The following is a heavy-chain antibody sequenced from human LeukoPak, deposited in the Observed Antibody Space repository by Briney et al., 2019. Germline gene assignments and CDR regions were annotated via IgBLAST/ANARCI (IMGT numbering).Heavy chain of an antibody. CDR2: IIPIFGTA. J-gene: IGHJ4*02. CDR3: ARSPTGGFDY. D-gene: IGHD1-1*01. Sequence: ASVKVSCKASGGTFSSYAISWVRQAPGQGLEWMGGIIPIFGTANYAQKFQGRVTITADESTSTAHMELSSLRSEDTAVYYCARSPTGGFDYWGQGTLVTVSS. V-gene: IGHV1-69*13. CDR1: GGTFSSYA.